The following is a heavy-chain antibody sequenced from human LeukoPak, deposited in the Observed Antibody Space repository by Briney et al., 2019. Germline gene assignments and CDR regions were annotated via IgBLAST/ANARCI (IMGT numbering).Heavy chain of an antibody. D-gene: IGHD1-7*01. CDR1: GGSFSGYY. V-gene: IGHV4-34*01. CDR3: ARGELGRRYYYYYYYMNV. Sequence: SETLSLTCAVYGGSFSGYYWSWIRQPPGKGLEWIGEINHSGSTNHNPSLKSRVTISVDTSKNQFSLKLSSVTAADTAVYYCARGELGRRYYYYYYYMNVWGKGTTVTVSS. CDR2: INHSGST. J-gene: IGHJ6*03.